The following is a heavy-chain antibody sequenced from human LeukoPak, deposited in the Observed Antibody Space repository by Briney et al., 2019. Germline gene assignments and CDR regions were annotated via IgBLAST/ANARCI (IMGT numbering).Heavy chain of an antibody. CDR3: ARDSRSYDFWSGQGYYFDY. J-gene: IGHJ4*02. CDR1: GFTFSSYE. V-gene: IGHV3-48*03. D-gene: IGHD3-3*01. Sequence: GGSLRLSCAASGFTFSSYEMNWVRQAPGKGLEWVSYISSSGSTIYYADSVKGRFTISRDNAKNSLCLQMNSLRAEDTAVYYCARDSRSYDFWSGQGYYFDYWGQGTLVTVSS. CDR2: ISSSGSTI.